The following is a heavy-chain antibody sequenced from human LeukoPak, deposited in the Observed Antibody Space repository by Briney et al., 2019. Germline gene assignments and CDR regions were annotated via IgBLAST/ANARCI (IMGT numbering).Heavy chain of an antibody. CDR1: GYTFTSYS. D-gene: IGHD3-22*01. V-gene: IGHV7-4-1*02. CDR2: INTNTGNP. Sequence: ASVKVSCKASGYTFTSYSMNWVRQAPGQGLEWLGWINTNTGNPTYAQGFTGRFVFSLDTSVNTAYLQISSLKAEDTAVYYCARVVHPYDYESSGLTYDAFDIWGQGTMVTVSS. CDR3: ARVVHPYDYESSGLTYDAFDI. J-gene: IGHJ3*02.